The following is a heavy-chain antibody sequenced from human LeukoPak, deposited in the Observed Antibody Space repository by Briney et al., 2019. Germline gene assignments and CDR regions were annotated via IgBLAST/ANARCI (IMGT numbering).Heavy chain of an antibody. Sequence: GRSLRLSCAASGFSFSNCAMHWVCQAPGEGLEWVAVVSHDAKNKFYADSVKGRFTISRDSSKNTVDLQMNSLRAEDTAVYYCATLQNYWGRGTLVTVSS. CDR2: VSHDAKNK. CDR3: ATLQNY. J-gene: IGHJ4*02. V-gene: IGHV3-30*04. D-gene: IGHD4-11*01. CDR1: GFSFSNCA.